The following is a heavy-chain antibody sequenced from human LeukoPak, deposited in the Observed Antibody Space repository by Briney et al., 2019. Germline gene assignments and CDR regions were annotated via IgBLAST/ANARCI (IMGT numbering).Heavy chain of an antibody. CDR2: VYYSGST. V-gene: IGHV4-39*01. D-gene: IGHD6-13*01. Sequence: SETLSLTCTVSGGSISSSSYYWGWIRQPPGKGLEWIGSVYYSGSTYYNPSLKSRVTISVDTSKNQFSLKLSSVTAADTAVYYCARSSGYSSSGGLNWFDTWGQGTLVTVSS. CDR1: GGSISSSSYY. CDR3: ARSSGYSSSGGLNWFDT. J-gene: IGHJ5*02.